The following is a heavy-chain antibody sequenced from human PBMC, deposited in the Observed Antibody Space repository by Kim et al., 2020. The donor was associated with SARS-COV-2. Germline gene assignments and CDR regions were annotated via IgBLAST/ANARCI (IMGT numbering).Heavy chain of an antibody. V-gene: IGHV1-46*01. J-gene: IGHJ3*02. D-gene: IGHD4-17*01. CDR1: GYTFTSYY. Sequence: ASVKVSCKASGYTFTSYYMHWVRQAPGQGLEWMGIINPSGGSTSYAQKFQGRVTMTRDTSTSTVYMELSSLRSEDTAVYYCARELGVPGAYGDYGSGAFDIWGQGTMVTVSS. CDR2: INPSGGST. CDR3: ARELGVPGAYGDYGSGAFDI.